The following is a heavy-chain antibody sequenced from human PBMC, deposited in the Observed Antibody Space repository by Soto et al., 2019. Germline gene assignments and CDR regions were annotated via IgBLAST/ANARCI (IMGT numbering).Heavy chain of an antibody. V-gene: IGHV3-21*01. J-gene: IGHJ6*03. CDR3: ARGHYDILTGLYYMDV. Sequence: GGSLRLSCAASGLTFSSYSMNWVRQVPGKGLEWVSSISSSSSYIYYADSVKGRFTISRDNAKNSLYLQMNSPRAEDTAVYYCARGHYDILTGLYYMDVWGKGTTVTVSS. CDR2: ISSSSSYI. CDR1: GLTFSSYS. D-gene: IGHD3-9*01.